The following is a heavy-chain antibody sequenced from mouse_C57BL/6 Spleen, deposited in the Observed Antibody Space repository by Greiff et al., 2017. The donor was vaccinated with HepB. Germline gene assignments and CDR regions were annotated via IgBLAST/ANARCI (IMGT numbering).Heavy chain of an antibody. CDR1: GFSLTSYG. Sequence: VKVVESGPGLVQPSQSLSITCTVSGFSLTSYGVHWVRQPPGKGLEWLGVIWSGGSTDYNAAFISRLSISKDNSKSQVFFKMNSLQAEYTAIYYCAKGQQGWYFYVWGTGTTVTVSS. J-gene: IGHJ1*03. D-gene: IGHD3-3*01. V-gene: IGHV2-4*01. CDR3: AKGQQGWYFYV. CDR2: IWSGGST.